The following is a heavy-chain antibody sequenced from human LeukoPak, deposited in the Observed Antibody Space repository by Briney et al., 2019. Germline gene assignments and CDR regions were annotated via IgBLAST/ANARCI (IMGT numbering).Heavy chain of an antibody. CDR2: IYTSGST. D-gene: IGHD6-19*01. CDR3: ARGGFLLAVAGTGSFDY. CDR1: GGSISSYY. V-gene: IGHV4-4*07. Sequence: SETLSLTCTVSGGSISSYYWSWIRQPAGKGLEWIGRIYTSGSTNYNPSLKSRVTMSVDTSKNQFSLKLSSVTAADTAVYYCARGGFLLAVAGTGSFDYWGQGTLVTVSS. J-gene: IGHJ4*02.